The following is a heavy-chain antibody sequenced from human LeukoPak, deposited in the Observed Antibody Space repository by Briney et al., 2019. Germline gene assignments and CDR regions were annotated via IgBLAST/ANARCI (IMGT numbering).Heavy chain of an antibody. J-gene: IGHJ4*02. V-gene: IGHV3-23*01. D-gene: IGHD6-13*01. Sequence: GGSLRLSCAASGFTFSSYAMRWVPQAPGKGLEWVSSIRGNSGRTYYADSVKGRFSISRDNSNNTLYLQMNSLRAEDAAVYYCAKSTSSWERVDYWGQGTLVTVSS. CDR1: GFTFSSYA. CDR3: AKSTSSWERVDY. CDR2: IRGNSGRT.